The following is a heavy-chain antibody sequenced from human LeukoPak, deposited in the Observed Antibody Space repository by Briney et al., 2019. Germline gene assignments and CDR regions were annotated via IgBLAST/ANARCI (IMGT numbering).Heavy chain of an antibody. Sequence: PGGSLRLSCAASGFTFSSYSMNWVRQAPGKGLEWVSYISSSSTIYYADSVKGRLTISRDNAKNSLYLQMNSLRAEDTAVYYCARDGGTFDYWGQGTLVTVSS. V-gene: IGHV3-48*04. CDR2: ISSSSTI. CDR3: ARDGGTFDY. CDR1: GFTFSSYS. J-gene: IGHJ4*02. D-gene: IGHD1-26*01.